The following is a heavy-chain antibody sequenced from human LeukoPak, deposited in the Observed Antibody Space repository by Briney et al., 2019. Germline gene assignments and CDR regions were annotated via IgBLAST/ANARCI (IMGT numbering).Heavy chain of an antibody. CDR1: GFTFSDYY. V-gene: IGHV3-11*01. J-gene: IGHJ6*02. CDR2: ISSSGSTI. Sequence: PGGSLRLSCAASGFTFSDYYMSWIRQAPGKGLEWVSYISSSGSTIYYADSVKGRFTISRDNAKNSLYLQMNSLRAEDTAVYYCARDGRAAADTDYYYGMDVWGQGTTVTVSS. D-gene: IGHD6-13*01. CDR3: ARDGRAAADTDYYYGMDV.